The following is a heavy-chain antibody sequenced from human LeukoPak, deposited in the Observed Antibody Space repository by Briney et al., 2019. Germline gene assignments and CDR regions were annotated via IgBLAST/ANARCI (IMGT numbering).Heavy chain of an antibody. Sequence: PSETLSLTCTVSGGSVSSGSYYWSWIRQPPGKGLEWIGYIYYSGSTNYNPSLKSRVTISVDTSKNQFSLKLSSVTAADTVVYYCARDRDTAMAPRYYYGMDVWGKGTTVTVSS. CDR2: IYYSGST. CDR1: GGSVSSGSYY. J-gene: IGHJ6*04. CDR3: ARDRDTAMAPRYYYGMDV. D-gene: IGHD5-18*01. V-gene: IGHV4-61*01.